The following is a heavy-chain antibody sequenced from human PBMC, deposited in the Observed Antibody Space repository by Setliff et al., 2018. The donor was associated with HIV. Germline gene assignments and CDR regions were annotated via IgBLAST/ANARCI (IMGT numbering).Heavy chain of an antibody. CDR2: FGYSGSDT. Sequence: GGSLRLSCAASGFTFYTYAMSWVRQSPGKGLEWVSAFGYSGSDTYYADSVKGRFTISRDNSKGILYLQMNSLRVEDTAMYYCAKPLPTANGWHRVFDFWGQGTSVTVSS. CDR3: AKPLPTANGWHRVFDF. V-gene: IGHV3-23*01. D-gene: IGHD6-19*01. J-gene: IGHJ4*02. CDR1: GFTFYTYA.